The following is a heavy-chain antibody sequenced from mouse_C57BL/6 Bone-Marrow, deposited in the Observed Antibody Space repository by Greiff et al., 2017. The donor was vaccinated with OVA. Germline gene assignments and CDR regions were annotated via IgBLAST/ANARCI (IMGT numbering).Heavy chain of an antibody. CDR2: IDPSDSET. V-gene: IGHV1-52*01. Sequence: QVQLQQPGAELVRPGSSVKLSCKASGYTFTSYWMHWVKQRPIQGLEWIGNIDPSDSETHYNQKFKDKATLTVDKSSSTAYMQLSSLTSEDSAVYYCARDRNGSSYGYFDYWGQGTTLTVSS. CDR1: GYTFTSYW. D-gene: IGHD1-1*01. CDR3: ARDRNGSSYGYFDY. J-gene: IGHJ2*01.